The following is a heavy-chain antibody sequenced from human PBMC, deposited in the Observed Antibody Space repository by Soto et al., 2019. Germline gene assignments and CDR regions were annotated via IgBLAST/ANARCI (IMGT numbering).Heavy chain of an antibody. J-gene: IGHJ6*02. CDR3: AKAGAAAAVDTADYYYYGMDV. Sequence: GGSLRLSCAASGFTFSSYAMHWVRQAPGKGLEWVAVISYDRSNKYYADSVKGRFTISRDNSKNTLYLQMNSLRAEDTAVYYCAKAGAAAAVDTADYYYYGMDVWGQGTTVTVSS. CDR1: GFTFSSYA. V-gene: IGHV3-30-3*01. CDR2: ISYDRSNK. D-gene: IGHD5-18*01.